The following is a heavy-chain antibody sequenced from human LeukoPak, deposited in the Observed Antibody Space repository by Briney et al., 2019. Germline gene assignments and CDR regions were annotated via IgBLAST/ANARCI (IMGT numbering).Heavy chain of an antibody. D-gene: IGHD6-13*01. Sequence: GGSLRLSCAASGFTFSSYGMHWVRQAPGKGLEWVAVIWYDGSNKYYADSVKGRFTISRDNSKNTLYLQMNSLRAEDTAVYYCARSGGRGIAAASNYWGQGTLVTVSS. CDR1: GFTFSSYG. CDR3: ARSGGRGIAAASNY. J-gene: IGHJ4*02. V-gene: IGHV3-33*01. CDR2: IWYDGSNK.